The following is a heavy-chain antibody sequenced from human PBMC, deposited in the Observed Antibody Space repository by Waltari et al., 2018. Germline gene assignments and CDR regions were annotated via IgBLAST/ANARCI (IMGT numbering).Heavy chain of an antibody. D-gene: IGHD6-19*01. Sequence: EVHLVESGGGLVQPGGSRRLCCAASGFTLSSFWMNWVRQTPGKGLEWVAGIKQDGSEKYYADSVKGRFTISRDNAKNSLYLQMNSLRAEDTAVYYCATSGWYCFDYWGQGTLVTVSS. J-gene: IGHJ4*02. CDR1: GFTLSSFW. V-gene: IGHV3-7*01. CDR2: IKQDGSEK. CDR3: ATSGWYCFDY.